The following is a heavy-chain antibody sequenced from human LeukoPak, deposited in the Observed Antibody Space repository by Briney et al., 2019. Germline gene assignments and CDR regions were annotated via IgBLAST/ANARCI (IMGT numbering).Heavy chain of an antibody. V-gene: IGHV3-9*01. CDR2: ISWNSGSM. J-gene: IGHJ5*02. CDR3: AKGGPYDILTGPNNWFDP. Sequence: GGSLRLSCAASGFTFDDYAMHWVRQAPGKGLEWASGISWNSGSMGYADSVKGRFTISRDNAKNSLYLQMNSLRAEDTALYYCAKGGPYDILTGPNNWFDPWGQGTLVTVSS. D-gene: IGHD3-9*01. CDR1: GFTFDDYA.